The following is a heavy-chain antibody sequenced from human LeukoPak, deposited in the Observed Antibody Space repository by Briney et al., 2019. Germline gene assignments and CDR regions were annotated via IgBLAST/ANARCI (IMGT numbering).Heavy chain of an antibody. Sequence: GRSLRLSCAASGFTFSNYYMSWVRQAPGKGLEWVSAISGSGGSTYYADSVKGRFTISRDNSKNTLYLQMNSLRAEDTAVYYCAKEPNHRPPREDYWGQGTLVTVSS. V-gene: IGHV3-23*01. CDR3: AKEPNHRPPREDY. CDR2: ISGSGGST. CDR1: GFTFSNYY. D-gene: IGHD6-6*01. J-gene: IGHJ4*02.